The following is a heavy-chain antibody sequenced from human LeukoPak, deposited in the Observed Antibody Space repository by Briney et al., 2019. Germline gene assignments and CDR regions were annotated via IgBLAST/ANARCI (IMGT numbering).Heavy chain of an antibody. D-gene: IGHD3-10*01. V-gene: IGHV3-30*18. CDR2: ISYDGSNK. Sequence: PGRSLRLSCAASGFIFSSYGMHWVRQAPGKGLGWVAVISYDGSNKYYADSVKGRFTISRDNSKNTLYLQMNSLRAEDTAVYYCAKDQRGYYGSGSYPVGWGQGTLVTVSS. CDR3: AKDQRGYYGSGSYPVG. J-gene: IGHJ4*02. CDR1: GFIFSSYG.